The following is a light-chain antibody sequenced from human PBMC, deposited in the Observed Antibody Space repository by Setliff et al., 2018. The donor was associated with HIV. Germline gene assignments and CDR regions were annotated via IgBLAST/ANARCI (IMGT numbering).Light chain of an antibody. CDR1: TNDVGGYDL. V-gene: IGLV2-11*01. CDR3: CSYAGSYTYV. Sequence: QSVLTQPASVSGSLGQSITISCTGTTNDVGGYDLVSWYQQHPGKAPKLIIYDVSKWPSGVPDRFSGSKSGNTASLTISGLQAEDEADYYCCSYAGSYTYVFGTGTKVTVL. CDR2: DVS. J-gene: IGLJ1*01.